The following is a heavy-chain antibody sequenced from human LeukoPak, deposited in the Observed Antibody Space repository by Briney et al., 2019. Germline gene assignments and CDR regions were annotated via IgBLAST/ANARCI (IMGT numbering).Heavy chain of an antibody. CDR1: GFTFGDYA. J-gene: IGHJ4*02. CDR3: TSPRTIVVVPAAADY. V-gene: IGHV3-49*04. Sequence: PGGSLRLSCTASGFTFGDYAMSWVRQAPGKGLEWVGFVRSKAYGGTTEYASSVKGRFTISRDDSKSTAYLQMNSLKTEDTAVYYCTSPRTIVVVPAAADYWGQGTLVTVSS. D-gene: IGHD2-2*01. CDR2: VRSKAYGGTT.